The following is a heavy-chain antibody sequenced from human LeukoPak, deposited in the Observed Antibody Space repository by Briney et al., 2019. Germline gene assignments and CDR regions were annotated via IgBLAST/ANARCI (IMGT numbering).Heavy chain of an antibody. J-gene: IGHJ4*02. Sequence: PGGSLRLSCVASGFTFNTYGMSWVRQPPGKGLEWLSDISGSGNTTYYADSVKGRLTNSRDNSRSELYLELSGLKGGDTAVYYCVRQLYGSGRGYFDHWGQGTLVTVSS. CDR1: GFTFNTYG. D-gene: IGHD3-10*01. V-gene: IGHV3-23*01. CDR2: ISGSGNTT. CDR3: VRQLYGSGRGYFDH.